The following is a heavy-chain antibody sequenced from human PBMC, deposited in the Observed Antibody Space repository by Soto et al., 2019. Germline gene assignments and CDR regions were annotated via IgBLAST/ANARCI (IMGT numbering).Heavy chain of an antibody. V-gene: IGHV1-3*01. CDR3: VRRHVSATGIDWFDP. Sequence: ASVKVSCKASGYTFTSCGIHWVRQARGQRLEWMGWINAANGDTKYSPKFQGRVTITRDTSASTAYMELSSLRSEDTAVYYCVRRHVSATGIDWFDPWGQGTLVTVSS. D-gene: IGHD6-13*01. CDR2: INAANGDT. CDR1: GYTFTSCG. J-gene: IGHJ5*02.